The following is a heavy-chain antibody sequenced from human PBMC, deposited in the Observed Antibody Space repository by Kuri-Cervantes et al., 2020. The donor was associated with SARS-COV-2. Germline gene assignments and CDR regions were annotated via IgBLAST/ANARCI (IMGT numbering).Heavy chain of an antibody. CDR3: IREWYSGYDYAVYYYYGMDV. CDR2: IKSKTDGGTT. Sequence: GESLKISCAASGFTFSDYYMSWVRQAPGKGLEWVGRIKSKTDGGTTDYAAPVKGRFTISRDDSKNTLYLQMNSLKTEDTAVYYCIREWYSGYDYAVYYYYGMDVWGQGTTVTVSS. CDR1: GFTFSDYY. J-gene: IGHJ6*02. V-gene: IGHV3-15*01. D-gene: IGHD5-12*01.